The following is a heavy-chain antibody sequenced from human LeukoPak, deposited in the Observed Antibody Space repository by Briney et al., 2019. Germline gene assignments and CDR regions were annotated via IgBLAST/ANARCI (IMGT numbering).Heavy chain of an antibody. CDR3: ARDGSRVGAPS. Sequence: SVTVSFTSSAGTFSIYAISWVRQAPGQGLEWMGRIIPIFGTANYAQKFQGRVTITADKSTSTAYMELSSLRSEDTAVYYCARDGSRVGAPSWGQGTLVTVSS. CDR2: IIPIFGTA. CDR1: AGTFSIYA. D-gene: IGHD1-26*01. V-gene: IGHV1-69*06. J-gene: IGHJ4*02.